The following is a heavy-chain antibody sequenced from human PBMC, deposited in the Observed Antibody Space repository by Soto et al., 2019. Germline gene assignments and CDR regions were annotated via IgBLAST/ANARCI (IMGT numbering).Heavy chain of an antibody. D-gene: IGHD6-19*01. Sequence: QITLKESGPTLVKPTQTLTLTCTFSGFSLSTSGVGVGWIRQSPGKALQWLALIYWNGDKGYNPSPKTRLTIPKDTSKHQVVLTLTNMDPVDTATYYCAHRPSGWFLFDYWGQGTLVTVSS. V-gene: IGHV2-5*01. CDR2: IYWNGDK. CDR3: AHRPSGWFLFDY. CDR1: GFSLSTSGVG. J-gene: IGHJ4*02.